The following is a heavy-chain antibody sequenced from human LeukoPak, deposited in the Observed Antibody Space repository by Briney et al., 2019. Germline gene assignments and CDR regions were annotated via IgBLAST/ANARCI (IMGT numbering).Heavy chain of an antibody. CDR3: AREIPVTTADYGMDV. V-gene: IGHV3-30-3*01. CDR1: GFTFTNYT. J-gene: IGHJ6*02. Sequence: GGSLRLSCAASGFTFTNYTMHYVRQAPGKGLEWVAVISHDGTNKYYADSVKGRFTISRDNSKNTLYLQMNSLRTEDTAVYYCAREIPVTTADYGMDVWGQGTTVTVSS. D-gene: IGHD4-17*01. CDR2: ISHDGTNK.